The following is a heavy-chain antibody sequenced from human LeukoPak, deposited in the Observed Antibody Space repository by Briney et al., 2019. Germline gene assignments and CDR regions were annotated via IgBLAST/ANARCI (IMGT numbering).Heavy chain of an antibody. Sequence: VASVKVSCKASGGTFSSYAISWVRQAPGQGLEWMGRIIPILGIANYAQKFQGRVTITADKSTSTAYMELSSLRSEDTAVYYCARTVFKASGDAGAWFDPWGQGTLVTVSS. CDR3: ARTVFKASGDAGAWFDP. CDR2: IIPILGIA. CDR1: GGTFSSYA. V-gene: IGHV1-69*04. D-gene: IGHD2-21*02. J-gene: IGHJ5*02.